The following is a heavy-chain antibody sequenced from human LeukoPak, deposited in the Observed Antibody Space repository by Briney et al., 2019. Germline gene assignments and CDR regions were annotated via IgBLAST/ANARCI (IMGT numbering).Heavy chain of an antibody. CDR1: GGSINDYH. J-gene: IGHJ5*02. CDR3: ARGAGGHRFDP. Sequence: SETLSLTCTVSGGSINDYHWTWIRQPPGKGLEYIGYVYNNGRTFYNPSLKSRVTMSADTSKKQFSLILTPVTAADTAVYYCARGAGGHRFDPWGQGTLVTVSS. CDR2: VYNNGRT. D-gene: IGHD3-10*01. V-gene: IGHV4-59*01.